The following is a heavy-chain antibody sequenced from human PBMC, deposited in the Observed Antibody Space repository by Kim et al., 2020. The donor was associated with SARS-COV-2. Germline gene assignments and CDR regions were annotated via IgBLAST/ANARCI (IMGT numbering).Heavy chain of an antibody. J-gene: IGHJ3*02. CDR3: VRRAYSGHSGAFDT. Sequence: YAVSVKGRITINADTSKNQVSLQLNSVTPEDTAIYYCVRRAYSGHSGAFDTWGQGTMVTVSS. D-gene: IGHD1-26*01. V-gene: IGHV6-1*01.